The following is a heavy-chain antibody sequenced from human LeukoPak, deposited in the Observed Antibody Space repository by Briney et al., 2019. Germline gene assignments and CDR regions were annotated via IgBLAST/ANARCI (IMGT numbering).Heavy chain of an antibody. Sequence: GGSLRLSCAASGFTFSSFWMSWVRQAPGEGLEWVANINQDGSEKFFADSVKGRFTISRDNAKNSLYLQMNSLRAEDTAVYYCAREMASDFDYWGRGTLVTVSS. D-gene: IGHD5-24*01. CDR3: AREMASDFDY. V-gene: IGHV3-7*01. CDR2: INQDGSEK. J-gene: IGHJ4*02. CDR1: GFTFSSFW.